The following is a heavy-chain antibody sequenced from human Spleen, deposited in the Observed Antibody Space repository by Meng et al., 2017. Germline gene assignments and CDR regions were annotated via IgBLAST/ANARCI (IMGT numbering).Heavy chain of an antibody. D-gene: IGHD7-27*01. J-gene: IGHJ4*02. CDR3: ARDSTGDLEY. Sequence: QVYLVQSGAEVKKPGASVQVSCKASDYTFTDYGITWVRQAPGQGLEWMGWISNYNGIANYAQRFQGRVTMTTDTSTATAYMELTNLRSDDTAIYYCARDSTGDLEYWGQGTLVTVSS. V-gene: IGHV1-18*01. CDR2: ISNYNGIA. CDR1: DYTFTDYG.